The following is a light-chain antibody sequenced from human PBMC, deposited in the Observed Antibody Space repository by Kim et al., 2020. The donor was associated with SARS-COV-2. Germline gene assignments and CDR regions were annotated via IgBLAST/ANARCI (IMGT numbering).Light chain of an antibody. Sequence: VSPGERGTLSCRASQSVSSNLAWYQQKPGQAPRLLIYGASTRATEIPARFSGSGSGTEFTLTISSLQSEDVAIYYCHQYNEWPLTFGGGTKVDIK. V-gene: IGKV3-15*01. CDR3: HQYNEWPLT. J-gene: IGKJ4*01. CDR2: GAS. CDR1: QSVSSN.